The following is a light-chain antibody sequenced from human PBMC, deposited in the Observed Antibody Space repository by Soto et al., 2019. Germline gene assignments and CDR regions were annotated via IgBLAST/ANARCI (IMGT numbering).Light chain of an antibody. CDR2: GVS. CDR1: QSVSSTF. V-gene: IGKV3-20*01. Sequence: PGARATLSCRASQSVSSTFLAWYQQKPGQAPRLLIYGVSKRATGIPDRFSGSGSGTDFTLTISRLEPEDFAVYFCGQFVSAPPRTFGQGTKVEIK. CDR3: GQFVSAPPRT. J-gene: IGKJ1*01.